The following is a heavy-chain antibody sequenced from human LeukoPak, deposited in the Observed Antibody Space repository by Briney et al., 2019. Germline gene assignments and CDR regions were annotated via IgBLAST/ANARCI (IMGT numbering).Heavy chain of an antibody. CDR2: IYYSGST. CDR3: ARGHYLLRYFDWLLYQTYYFDY. V-gene: IGHV4-39*07. Sequence: PSETLSLTCTVSGGSISSSSYYWGWIRQPPGKGLEWIGSIYYSGSTYYNPSLKSRVTISVDTSKNQSSLKLSSVTAADTAVYYCARGHYLLRYFDWLLYQTYYFDYWGQGTLVTVSS. CDR1: GGSISSSSYY. J-gene: IGHJ4*02. D-gene: IGHD3-9*01.